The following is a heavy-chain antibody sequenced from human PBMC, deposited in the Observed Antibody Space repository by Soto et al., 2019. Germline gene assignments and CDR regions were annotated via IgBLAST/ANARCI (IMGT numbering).Heavy chain of an antibody. CDR3: AIPLTGAETDAFDI. J-gene: IGHJ3*02. Sequence: GGSLRLSCAASGFTFSSYWMHWVRQAPGKGLVWVSRINSDGSSTSYADSVKGRFTISRDNAKNTLYLQMNSLRAEDTAVYYCAIPLTGAETDAFDIWGQGTMVTVSS. CDR1: GFTFSSYW. CDR2: INSDGSST. D-gene: IGHD7-27*01. V-gene: IGHV3-74*01.